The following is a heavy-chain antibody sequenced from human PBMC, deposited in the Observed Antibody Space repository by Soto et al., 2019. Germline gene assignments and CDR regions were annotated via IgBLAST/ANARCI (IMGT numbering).Heavy chain of an antibody. J-gene: IGHJ5*02. CDR2: ISAYNGNT. D-gene: IGHD2-21*01. CDR1: GYTFTSYG. Sequence: ASVKVSCKASGYTFTSYGISWVRQAPGQGLEWMGWISAYNGNTNYAQKLQGRVTMTTDTSTSTAYMELRSLRSDDTAVYYCARVLFPPDPNSFDPWGQGTLVTVSS. CDR3: ARVLFPPDPNSFDP. V-gene: IGHV1-18*01.